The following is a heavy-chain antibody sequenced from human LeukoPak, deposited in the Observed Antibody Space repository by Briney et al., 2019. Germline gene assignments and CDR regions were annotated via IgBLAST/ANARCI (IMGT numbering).Heavy chain of an antibody. CDR3: ARDYCSGGACHQILT. Sequence: PGGSLRLSCAASGFTVSSNSMNWVRQAPAKGLELVSYISSSSGSIYYADSVKGRFTISRDNAKNSLYLEMNSLSADDTAVYYCARDYCSGGACHQILTWGQGTLVTVSS. D-gene: IGHD2-15*01. CDR2: ISSSSGSI. CDR1: GFTVSSNS. V-gene: IGHV3-48*04. J-gene: IGHJ5*02.